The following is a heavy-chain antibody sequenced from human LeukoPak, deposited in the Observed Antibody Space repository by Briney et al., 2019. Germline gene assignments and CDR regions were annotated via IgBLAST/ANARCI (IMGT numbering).Heavy chain of an antibody. CDR3: ANSRFGELLYAFDY. V-gene: IGHV1-8*01. D-gene: IGHD3-10*01. CDR2: MNPNSGNT. Sequence: ASVKVSCKASGYTFTSYDINWVRQATGQGLEWMGWMNPNSGNTGYAQKFQGRVTMTRNTSISTAYMELSSLRSEDTAVYYCANSRFGELLYAFDYWGQGTLVTVSS. J-gene: IGHJ4*02. CDR1: GYTFTSYD.